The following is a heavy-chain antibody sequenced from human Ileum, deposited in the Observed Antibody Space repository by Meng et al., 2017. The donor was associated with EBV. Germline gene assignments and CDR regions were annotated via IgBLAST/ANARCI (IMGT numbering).Heavy chain of an antibody. J-gene: IGHJ4*02. CDR3: ARDPEGGSYSLYY. V-gene: IGHV1-3*01. Sequence: QVPIVQSEAEVKKPGASVKLSFKASGYTFTSYAMHWVRQAPGQRLEWMGWISAGNGDTKYSQKFQGRVSITRDTSASTAYMDLSSLRSEDTAVYYCARDPEGGSYSLYYWGQGTLVTVSS. CDR1: GYTFTSYA. D-gene: IGHD1-26*01. CDR2: ISAGNGDT.